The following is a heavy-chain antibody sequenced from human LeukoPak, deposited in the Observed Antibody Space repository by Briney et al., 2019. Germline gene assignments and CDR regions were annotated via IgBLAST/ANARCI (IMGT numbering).Heavy chain of an antibody. V-gene: IGHV3-53*01. CDR2: IYNDGDT. CDR3: ARVPSYYHGSESPYFFDY. Sequence: GGSLRLSCVVSGFSVSNNYMNWVRQAPGKGLEWVSVIYNDGDTYYADSVKGRFTISRDNSRNALYLQLNSLRAGDTAVYYCARVPSYYHGSESPYFFDYWGQGALVTVSS. J-gene: IGHJ4*02. D-gene: IGHD3-10*01. CDR1: GFSVSNNY.